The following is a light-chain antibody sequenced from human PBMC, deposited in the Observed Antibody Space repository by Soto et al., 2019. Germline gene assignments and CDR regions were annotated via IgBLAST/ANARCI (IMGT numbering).Light chain of an antibody. CDR3: VSFTTSRSYV. V-gene: IGLV2-14*03. CDR1: SSDVGAYIF. J-gene: IGLJ1*01. CDR2: DII. Sequence: QSALTQPASVSGAPGQSSTISCTGTSSDVGAYIFVSWYQQHPGKAPKLMIYDIINRPSGVSNRFSGSKSGNTASLTISGLQAEDEADYYCVSFTTSRSYVFGTGTKVTVL.